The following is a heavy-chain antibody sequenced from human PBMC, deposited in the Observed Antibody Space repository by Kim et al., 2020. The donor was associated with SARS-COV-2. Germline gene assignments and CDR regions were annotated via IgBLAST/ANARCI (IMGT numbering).Heavy chain of an antibody. Sequence: GGSLRLSCAASGFTFSSYSMNWVRQAPGKGLEWVSSISSSSSYIYYADSVKGRFTISRDNAKNSLYLQMNSLRAEDTAVYYCARDGCGGDCYGDYWGQGTLVTVSS. D-gene: IGHD2-21*02. CDR2: ISSSSSYI. CDR1: GFTFSSYS. V-gene: IGHV3-21*01. J-gene: IGHJ4*02. CDR3: ARDGCGGDCYGDY.